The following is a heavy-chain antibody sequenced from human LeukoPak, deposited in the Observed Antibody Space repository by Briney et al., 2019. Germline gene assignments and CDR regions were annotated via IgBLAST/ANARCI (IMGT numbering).Heavy chain of an antibody. J-gene: IGHJ1*01. Sequence: SCKASGGTFSSYAMHWVRQAPGKGLEYVSAISSNGGSTYYANSVKGRFTISRDNSKNTLYLQMGSLRAEDMAVYYCARGEYYDSSGYYPPWAEYFQHWGQGTLVTVSS. CDR3: ARGEYYDSSGYYPPWAEYFQH. CDR1: GGTFSSYA. V-gene: IGHV3-64*01. D-gene: IGHD3-22*01. CDR2: ISSNGGST.